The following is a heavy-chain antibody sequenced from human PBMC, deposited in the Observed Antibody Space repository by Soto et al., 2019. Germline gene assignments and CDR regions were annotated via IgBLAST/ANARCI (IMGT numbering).Heavy chain of an antibody. D-gene: IGHD1-26*01. CDR3: ALLWDRWFDA. CDR2: TRHKADSYTT. V-gene: IGHV3-72*01. CDR1: GFTFSDHY. J-gene: IGHJ5*02. Sequence: EVQLVESGGGLVQPGGSLRLSCAASGFTFSDHYMDWVRQAPGEGPEWVGRTRHKADSYTTEYAASVKGRFSISRDDSKNSMYLQMNSMKAEDTAAYYCALLWDRWFDAWGQGTLVTVSS.